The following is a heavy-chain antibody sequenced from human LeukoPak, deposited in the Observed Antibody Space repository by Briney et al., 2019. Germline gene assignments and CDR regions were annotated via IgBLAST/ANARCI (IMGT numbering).Heavy chain of an antibody. J-gene: IGHJ4*02. CDR3: SRVRVGGYPRRWGGGLYNFDC. CDR2: LSGSGGST. D-gene: IGHD5-12*01. Sequence: GGSLRLSCAASGFTFSRFAMSWVRQAPGRGLEWVSALSGSGGSTYYTDSVKGRFTISRDNSKNTLFLQMHTMKTEDTPLYYCSRVRVGGYPRRWGGGLYNFDCWGPGTLVTVSS. CDR1: GFTFSRFA. V-gene: IGHV3-23*01.